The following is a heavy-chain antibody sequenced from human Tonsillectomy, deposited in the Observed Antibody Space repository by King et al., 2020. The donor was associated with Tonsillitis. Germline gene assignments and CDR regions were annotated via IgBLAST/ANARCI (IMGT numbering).Heavy chain of an antibody. CDR1: GFTFSNYG. V-gene: IGHV3-30*03. CDR2: ISYDGSNK. CDR3: AHAVGYCSSTSCPVGFDP. Sequence: VQLVESGGGVVQPGRSLRLSCAASGFTFSNYGMHWVRQAPGKGLEWVALISYDGSNKYYADSVKGRFTISRDNSKNTLYLQMNSLKAEDTAVYYCAHAVGYCSSTSCPVGFDPWGQGTLVTVSS. J-gene: IGHJ5*02. D-gene: IGHD2-2*01.